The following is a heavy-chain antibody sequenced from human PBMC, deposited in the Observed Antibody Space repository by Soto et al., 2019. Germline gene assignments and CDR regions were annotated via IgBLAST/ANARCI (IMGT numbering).Heavy chain of an antibody. CDR3: AKTFWTVAGTRYLDY. CDR2: ISGSGDST. V-gene: IGHV3-23*01. J-gene: IGHJ4*02. D-gene: IGHD6-19*01. Sequence: LRLSCIASGFTFSTYWMHWVRQAPGKGLEWVSVISGSGDSTYYADSVKGRFTISRDNSRNTLYLQLSGLRVEDTAVYYCAKTFWTVAGTRYLDYWGQGTLVTVSS. CDR1: GFTFSTYW.